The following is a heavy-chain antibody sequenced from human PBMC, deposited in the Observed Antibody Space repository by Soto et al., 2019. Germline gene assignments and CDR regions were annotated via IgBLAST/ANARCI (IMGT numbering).Heavy chain of an antibody. J-gene: IGHJ4*02. CDR2: ISGSGGDDNR. CDR1: GFTFSSYG. Sequence: GEAMRLSCAASGFTFSSYGMSWVRQAPGKGLEWVSGISGSGGDDNRYYADSLKGRFTISRDNSKNTLYLQMNSLRAEDTALYYCAKDLRGSYKYGYFDYWGPGTPLTVSS. D-gene: IGHD3-10*01. V-gene: IGHV3-23*01. CDR3: AKDLRGSYKYGYFDY.